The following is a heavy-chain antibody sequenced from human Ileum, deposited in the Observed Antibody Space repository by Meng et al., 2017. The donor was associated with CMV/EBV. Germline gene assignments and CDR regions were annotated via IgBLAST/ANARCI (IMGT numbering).Heavy chain of an antibody. J-gene: IGHJ4*02. V-gene: IGHV3-74*01. Sequence: GESLKISCAGSGFTFSNYWMSWVRQVPGKGLVWVSRVIPDGSGTGYADAVKGRFTISRDNAKNTLYLQMNSLRVEDTAVYYCVSYDWKLPFDRWGQGTLVTVSS. CDR3: VSYDWKLPFDR. CDR1: GFTFSNYW. CDR2: VIPDGSGT. D-gene: IGHD3-16*01.